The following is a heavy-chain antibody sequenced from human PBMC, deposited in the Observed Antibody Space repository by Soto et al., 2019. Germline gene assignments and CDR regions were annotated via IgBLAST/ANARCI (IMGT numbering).Heavy chain of an antibody. CDR2: ISWNSGSI. Sequence: GGSLRLSCAASGFTFDDYAMHWVRQAPGKGLEWVSGISWNSGSIGYADSVKGRFTISRDNAKNSLYLQMNSLRAEDTALYYCASLREYSSSSDGFDYWGQGTLVTVSS. CDR1: GFTFDDYA. V-gene: IGHV3-9*01. J-gene: IGHJ4*02. D-gene: IGHD6-6*01. CDR3: ASLREYSSSSDGFDY.